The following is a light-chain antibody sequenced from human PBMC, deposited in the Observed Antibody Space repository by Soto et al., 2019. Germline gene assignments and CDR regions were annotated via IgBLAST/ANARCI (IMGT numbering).Light chain of an antibody. V-gene: IGLV2-23*01. J-gene: IGLJ1*01. Sequence: QSVLTQPASVSGSPGQSITISCTGTSSDVGSYNLVSWYQQHPGKAPKLMSYEGSKRPSGVSNRFSGSKSGNTASLTISGLQAEDEADYYCCSYAGSSTYVFGNGTKVTVL. CDR3: CSYAGSSTYV. CDR2: EGS. CDR1: SSDVGSYNL.